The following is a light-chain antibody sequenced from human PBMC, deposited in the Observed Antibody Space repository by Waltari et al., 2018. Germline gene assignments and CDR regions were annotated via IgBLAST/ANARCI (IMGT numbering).Light chain of an antibody. J-gene: IGLJ6*01. V-gene: IGLV2-14*03. CDR2: DVS. Sequence: QSALTQPASVSGSPGQSITISCPGTSSDVGGYNYVSWYQQHPGKAPKLMIYDVSNRPSGVSNRFSGSKSGNTASLTISGLQAEDEADYYCSSYTSSSTVFGSGTKVTVL. CDR1: SSDVGGYNY. CDR3: SSYTSSSTV.